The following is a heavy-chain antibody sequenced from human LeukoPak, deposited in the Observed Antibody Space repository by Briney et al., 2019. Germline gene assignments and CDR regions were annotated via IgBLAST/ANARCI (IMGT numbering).Heavy chain of an antibody. V-gene: IGHV4-30-2*01. J-gene: IGHJ1*01. CDR1: GGSISSADYS. CDR3: ASASDSYYYDSSGYSVPRYFQH. D-gene: IGHD3-22*01. Sequence: SETLSLTRAVSGGSISSADYSWSWIRQPPGKGLEWIGYIYHSGSTYYNPYLKSRVTMSVDRSKNQYSLKLRSVTAADTAVYYCASASDSYYYDSSGYSVPRYFQHWGQGTLVTVSS. CDR2: IYHSGST.